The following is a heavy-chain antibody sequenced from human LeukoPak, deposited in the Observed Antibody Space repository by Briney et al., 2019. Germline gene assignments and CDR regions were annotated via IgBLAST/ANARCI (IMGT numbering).Heavy chain of an antibody. CDR3: ARDYPVPQWLSYYYYYYMDV. Sequence: SVKVSCKASGGTFSSYAISWVRQAPGQGLEWMGGIIPIFGTANYAQKFQGRVTITADESTSTAYMELSSLRAEDTAVYYCARDYPVPQWLSYYYYYYMDVWGKGTTVTVSS. CDR2: IIPIFGTA. D-gene: IGHD3-22*01. J-gene: IGHJ6*03. CDR1: GGTFSSYA. V-gene: IGHV1-69*13.